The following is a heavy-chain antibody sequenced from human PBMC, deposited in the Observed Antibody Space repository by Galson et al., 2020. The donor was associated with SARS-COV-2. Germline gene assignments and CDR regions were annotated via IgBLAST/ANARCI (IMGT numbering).Heavy chain of an antibody. CDR3: AIPIVGGTFDF. J-gene: IGHJ4*02. CDR2: MNPNSGNS. CDR1: GYTFTSYD. Sequence: ASVKVSCKASGYTFTSYDINWVRQAPGQGLEWMGWMNPNSGNSGHAQKFQGRVTMTRNTSISTAYMVLSSLRSADTAVYYCAIPIVGGTFDFWGQGTLVTVSS. D-gene: IGHD1-26*01. V-gene: IGHV1-8*01.